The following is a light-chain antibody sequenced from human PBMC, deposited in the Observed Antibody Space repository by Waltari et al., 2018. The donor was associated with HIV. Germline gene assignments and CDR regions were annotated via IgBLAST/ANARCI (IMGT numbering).Light chain of an antibody. V-gene: IGLV3-21*04. CDR2: YDF. Sequence: SYVVSQPPSESVAPGQTAVITCGGNNIGSKSVQWYQQKPGQAPVLVIYYDFDRPSGIPERFSGSSSGNTATLTIRRVEAGDEADYYCQVWDSTTDHVIFGGGTKLTVL. CDR3: QVWDSTTDHVI. J-gene: IGLJ2*01. CDR1: NIGSKS.